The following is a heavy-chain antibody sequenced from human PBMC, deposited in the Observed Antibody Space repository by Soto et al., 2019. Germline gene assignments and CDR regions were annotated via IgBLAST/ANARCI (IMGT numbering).Heavy chain of an antibody. CDR3: ARRTWYEFDY. V-gene: IGHV4-39*01. CDR2: VSYTWTT. J-gene: IGHJ4*02. CDR1: GCSIASTIFS. D-gene: IGHD6-13*01. Sequence: SETLSLTCTVSGCSIASTIFSWVWIRQPPGRVLDGFGTVSYTWTTYYNPSLKSRVTISVDTSKKQFSLKVNSVTAADTAVYYCARRTWYEFDYWGQGTLVTVS.